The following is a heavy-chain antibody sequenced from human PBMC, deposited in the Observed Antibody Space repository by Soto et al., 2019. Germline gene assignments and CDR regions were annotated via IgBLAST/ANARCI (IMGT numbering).Heavy chain of an antibody. V-gene: IGHV1-2*02. D-gene: IGHD3-22*01. CDR3: ARQSSGYYY. CDR1: GYIFSANY. Sequence: GASVKVSCKASGYIFSANYIHWVRQAPGQGLEWLGWINPHSGATNYAQKFLGRVTMSADTSASTAYLHWSSLKASDTAVYYCARQSSGYYYWGQGTLVTVSS. CDR2: INPHSGAT. J-gene: IGHJ4*02.